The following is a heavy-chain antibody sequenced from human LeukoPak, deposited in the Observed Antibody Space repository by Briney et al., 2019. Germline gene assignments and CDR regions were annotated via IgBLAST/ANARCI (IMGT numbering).Heavy chain of an antibody. CDR3: ARGPTFFLTTVTTYYFDY. J-gene: IGHJ4*02. D-gene: IGHD4-17*01. Sequence: PSETLSLTCAVYGGSFSGYYSSWIRQPPGKGLEWIGEINHSGSTTYNPSLKSRVTISVDTSKNQFSLQLSSVTAADPAVYYCARGPTFFLTTVTTYYFDYWGQGTLVTVSS. CDR1: GGSFSGYY. V-gene: IGHV4-34*01. CDR2: INHSGST.